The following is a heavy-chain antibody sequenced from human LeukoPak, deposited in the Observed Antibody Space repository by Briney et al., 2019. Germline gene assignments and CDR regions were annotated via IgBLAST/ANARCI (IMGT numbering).Heavy chain of an antibody. V-gene: IGHV4-39*01. CDR1: GGSISSSSYY. CDR2: IYYSGST. J-gene: IGHJ4*02. CDR3: ARRRRYDYVWGSHDY. Sequence: SETLSLTCTVSGGSISSSSYYWGWIRQPPGTGLEWIGSIYYSGSTYYNPSLKSRVTISVDTSKNQFPLKLSSVTAADTAVYYCARRRRYDYVWGSHDYWGQGTLVTVSS. D-gene: IGHD3-16*01.